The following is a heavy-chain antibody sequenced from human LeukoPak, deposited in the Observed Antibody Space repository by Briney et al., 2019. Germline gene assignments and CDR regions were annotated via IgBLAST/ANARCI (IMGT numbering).Heavy chain of an antibody. CDR1: GFTFSSYG. Sequence: GRSLRLSCAASGFTFSSYGMHWVRQAPGKGLEWVAVISYDGSNKYYADSVKGRFTISRDNSKNTLYLQMNSLRAEDTAVYYCAKDRGYRSSTSCSRSFLYGMDVWGQGTTVTVSS. D-gene: IGHD2-2*01. V-gene: IGHV3-30*18. CDR2: ISYDGSNK. J-gene: IGHJ6*02. CDR3: AKDRGYRSSTSCSRSFLYGMDV.